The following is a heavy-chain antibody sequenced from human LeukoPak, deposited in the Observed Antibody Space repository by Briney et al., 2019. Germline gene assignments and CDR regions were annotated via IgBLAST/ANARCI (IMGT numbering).Heavy chain of an antibody. Sequence: SETLSLTCTVSGGSISGYYWSWIRQPAGKGLEWIGRIYSSGSTNYNPSLKSRVTMSVDTSKNQFSLKLSSVTAADTAVYYCARDHIFWDFDYWGQGTLVTVSS. CDR2: IYSSGST. CDR1: GGSISGYY. V-gene: IGHV4-4*07. J-gene: IGHJ4*02. CDR3: ARDHIFWDFDY. D-gene: IGHD3-16*01.